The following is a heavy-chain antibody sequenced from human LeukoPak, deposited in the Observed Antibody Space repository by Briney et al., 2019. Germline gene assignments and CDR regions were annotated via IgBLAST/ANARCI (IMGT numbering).Heavy chain of an antibody. Sequence: GASVKVSCKASGGTFSSYAISWVRQAPGQGLEWMGRIISILGIANYAQKLQGRVTMTTDTSTSTAYMELRSLRSDDTAVYYCARETTVTTGAFDIWGQGTMVTVSS. J-gene: IGHJ3*02. D-gene: IGHD4-11*01. CDR1: GGTFSSYA. V-gene: IGHV1-69*04. CDR2: IISILGIA. CDR3: ARETTVTTGAFDI.